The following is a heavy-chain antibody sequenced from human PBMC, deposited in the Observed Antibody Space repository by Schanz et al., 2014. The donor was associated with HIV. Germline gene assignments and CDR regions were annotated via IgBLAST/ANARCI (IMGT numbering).Heavy chain of an antibody. Sequence: QVQLVQSGAEVKKPGASVKVSCKASGYTFSNYDINWVRQATGQGLEWMGRMNPNSGNTGYAQKFQGRVTMTRNTSISTAYMELSSLTSEDTAVYYCARGRRDVSMIILYWFDPWGQGTLVTVSS. CDR1: GYTFSNYD. CDR2: MNPNSGNT. V-gene: IGHV1-8*01. CDR3: ARGRRDVSMIILYWFDP. J-gene: IGHJ5*02. D-gene: IGHD3-22*01.